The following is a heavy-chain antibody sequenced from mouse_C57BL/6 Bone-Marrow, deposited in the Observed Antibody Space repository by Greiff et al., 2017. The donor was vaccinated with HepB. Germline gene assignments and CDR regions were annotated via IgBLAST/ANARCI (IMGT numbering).Heavy chain of an antibody. J-gene: IGHJ4*01. D-gene: IGHD1-1*01. Sequence: QVQLKESGPGLVQPSQSLSITCTVSGFSLTSYGVHWVRQSPGKGLEWLGVIWSGGSTDYNAAFISRLSISKDNSKSQVFFKMNSLQADDTAIYYCARIEDYSYYCAMDYWGQGTSVTVSS. CDR1: GFSLTSYG. V-gene: IGHV2-2*01. CDR2: IWSGGST. CDR3: ARIEDYSYYCAMDY.